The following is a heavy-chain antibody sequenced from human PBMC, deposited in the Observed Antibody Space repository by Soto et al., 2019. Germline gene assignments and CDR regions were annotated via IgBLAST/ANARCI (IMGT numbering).Heavy chain of an antibody. CDR1: GGSISSYY. V-gene: IGHV4-4*07. CDR2: IYTSGST. D-gene: IGHD3-9*01. CDR3: ARGTSLTGLFYYYYGMDV. Sequence: LSLTCTVSGGSISSYYWSWIRQPAGKGLEWIGRIYTSGSTNYNPSLKSRVTMSVDTSKNQFSLKLSSVTAADTAVYYCARGTSLTGLFYYYYGMDVWGQGTTVTVSS. J-gene: IGHJ6*02.